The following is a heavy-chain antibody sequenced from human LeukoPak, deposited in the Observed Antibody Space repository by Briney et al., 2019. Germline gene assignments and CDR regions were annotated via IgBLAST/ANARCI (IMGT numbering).Heavy chain of an antibody. CDR2: ISGSGGST. CDR1: GFTFSSYA. V-gene: IGHV3-23*01. J-gene: IGHJ4*02. D-gene: IGHD5-18*01. Sequence: PGASLRLSCAASGFTFSSYAMSWVRQAPGKGLEWVSAISGSGGSTYYADSVKGRFTISRDNSKNTLFLQMNSLRAEDTAVYYCARGGGNSYAPVDYWGQGTLVTVSS. CDR3: ARGGGNSYAPVDY.